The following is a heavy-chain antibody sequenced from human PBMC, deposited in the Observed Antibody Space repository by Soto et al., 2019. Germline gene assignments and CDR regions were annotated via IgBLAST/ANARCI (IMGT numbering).Heavy chain of an antibody. V-gene: IGHV3-53*01. D-gene: IGHD2-2*01. J-gene: IGHJ6*02. CDR2: IYSGGST. CDR3: ARGGYCSSPSCYGRYGLDV. Sequence: VGSLRLSCAASGFTVSSNFMSWVRQAPGKGLEWVSVIYSGGSTYYADSVKGRFTISRDNSKNTLYLQMNSLRAEDTAVYYCARGGYCSSPSCYGRYGLDVWGQGTTVTVSS. CDR1: GFTVSSNF.